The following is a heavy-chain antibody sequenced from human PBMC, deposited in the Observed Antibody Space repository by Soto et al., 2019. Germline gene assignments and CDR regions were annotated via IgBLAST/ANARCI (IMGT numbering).Heavy chain of an antibody. Sequence: QVQLVESGGGVVQPGRSLRLSCAASGFTFSSYGMHWVRQAPGKGLEWVAVIWYDGSNKYYADSVKGRFTISRDNSKNTLYLQMNSLRAEDTAVYYCARDLLDGSVYYGGVDYWGQGTLVTVSS. D-gene: IGHD3-3*01. V-gene: IGHV3-33*01. CDR3: ARDLLDGSVYYGGVDY. CDR1: GFTFSSYG. J-gene: IGHJ4*02. CDR2: IWYDGSNK.